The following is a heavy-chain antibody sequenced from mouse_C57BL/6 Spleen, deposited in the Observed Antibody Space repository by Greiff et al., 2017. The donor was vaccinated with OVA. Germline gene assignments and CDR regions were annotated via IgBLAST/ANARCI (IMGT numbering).Heavy chain of an antibody. J-gene: IGHJ3*01. Sequence: EVKLVESGAELVKPGASVKLSCTASGFNIKDYYMHWVKQRTEQGLEWIGRIDPEAGETKYAPKFQGKATITADTSSNTAYLQLSSLTSEDTAVYYCVLWDEGFAYWGQGTLVTVSA. CDR3: VLWDEGFAY. D-gene: IGHD4-1*01. V-gene: IGHV14-2*01. CDR1: GFNIKDYY. CDR2: IDPEAGET.